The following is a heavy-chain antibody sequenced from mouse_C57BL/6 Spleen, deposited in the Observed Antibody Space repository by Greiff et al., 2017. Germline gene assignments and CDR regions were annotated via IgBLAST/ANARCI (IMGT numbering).Heavy chain of an antibody. CDR3: AKDGTGTGAMDY. J-gene: IGHJ4*01. CDR1: GFSLTSYG. D-gene: IGHD4-1*01. V-gene: IGHV2-3*01. Sequence: QVHVKQSGPGLVAPSQSLSITCTVSGFSLTSYGVSWVRQPPGKGLEWLGVIWGDGSTNYHSALISRLSISKDNSKSQVCLKLNSLQTDDTATYDCAKDGTGTGAMDYWGQGTSVTVSS. CDR2: IWGDGST.